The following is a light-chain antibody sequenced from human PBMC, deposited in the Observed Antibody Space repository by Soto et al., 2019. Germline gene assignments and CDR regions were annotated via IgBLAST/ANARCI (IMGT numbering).Light chain of an antibody. V-gene: IGLV1-51*01. CDR2: DSN. Sequence: QSVLTQPPSVSAAPGQKVTISCSGSSSNIGNNYVSWYQQVPGTAPKLLIYDSNKRPSEIPDRFSGSKSGTSATLGITGVQTGDEADYYCGTWDSSLSAVVFGGGTKVTVL. J-gene: IGLJ2*01. CDR1: SSNIGNNY. CDR3: GTWDSSLSAVV.